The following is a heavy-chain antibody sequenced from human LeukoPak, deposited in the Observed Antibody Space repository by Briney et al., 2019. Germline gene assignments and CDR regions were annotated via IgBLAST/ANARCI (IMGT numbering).Heavy chain of an antibody. D-gene: IGHD3-22*01. CDR1: GYTFTSYG. Sequence: GASVKVSCKASGYTFTSYGISWVRQAPGQGLEWIGWISAYNGNTNYAQKLQGRVTMTTDTSTSTAYMELRSLRSDDMAVYYCARERLDYYDSSCFDYWGQGTLVTVSS. V-gene: IGHV1-18*03. J-gene: IGHJ4*02. CDR2: ISAYNGNT. CDR3: ARERLDYYDSSCFDY.